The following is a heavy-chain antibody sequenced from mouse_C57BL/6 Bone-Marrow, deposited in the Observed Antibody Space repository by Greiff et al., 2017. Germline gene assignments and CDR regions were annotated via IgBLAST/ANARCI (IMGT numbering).Heavy chain of an antibody. V-gene: IGHV1-15*01. CDR1: GYTFTDYE. D-gene: IGHD1-1*01. J-gene: IGHJ2*01. Sequence: VQLVESGAELVRPGASVTLSCKASGYTFTDYEMHWVKQTPVHGLEWIGAIDPETGGTAYNQKFKGKAILTADKSSSTAYMELRSLTSEDSAVYYCTLYGSYYFDYWGQGTTLTVSS. CDR3: TLYGSYYFDY. CDR2: IDPETGGT.